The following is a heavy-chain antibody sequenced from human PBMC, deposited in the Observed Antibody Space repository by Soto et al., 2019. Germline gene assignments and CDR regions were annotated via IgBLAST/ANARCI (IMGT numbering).Heavy chain of an antibody. CDR3: ARHTGRKVRGVIDY. CDR2: IYWDDDK. V-gene: IGHV2-5*02. CDR1: GFSLSTSGVG. D-gene: IGHD3-10*01. Sequence: QITLKESGPTLVKPTQTLTLTCTFSGFSLSTSGVGVGWIRQPPGKALEWLALIYWDDDKRYSPSLKSRLTITKDTSKNQVVLTMTNMDPVDTATYYGARHTGRKVRGVIDYWGQGTLVTVSS. J-gene: IGHJ4*02.